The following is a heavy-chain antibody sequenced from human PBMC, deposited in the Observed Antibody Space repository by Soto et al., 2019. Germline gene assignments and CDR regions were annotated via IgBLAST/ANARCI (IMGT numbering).Heavy chain of an antibody. CDR3: ARDDVPAANWLDR. J-gene: IGHJ5*02. CDR1: GYIFINYG. D-gene: IGHD2-2*01. V-gene: IGHV1-18*01. CDR2: ISGYNGNT. Sequence: ASVKVSCKTSGYIFINYGITWVRQAPGQGLEWMGWISGYNGNTKYADKLQGRVTMTTDTSTTTAYMELRSLRSDDTAVYYCARDDVPAANWLDRWGQGTLVTVSS.